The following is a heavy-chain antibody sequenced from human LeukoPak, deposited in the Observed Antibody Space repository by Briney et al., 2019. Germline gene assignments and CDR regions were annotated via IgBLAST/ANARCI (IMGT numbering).Heavy chain of an antibody. D-gene: IGHD5-18*01. CDR3: ARAIQLWPTYYFDY. V-gene: IGHV4-4*02. J-gene: IGHJ4*02. CDR2: IYHSGST. Sequence: SETLSLTCAVSGGSISSSNWWSWVRQPPGKGLEWIGEIYHSGSTNYNPSLKSRVTISVDKSKNQSSLKLSSVTAADTAVYYCARAIQLWPTYYFDYWGQGTLVTVSS. CDR1: GGSISSSNW.